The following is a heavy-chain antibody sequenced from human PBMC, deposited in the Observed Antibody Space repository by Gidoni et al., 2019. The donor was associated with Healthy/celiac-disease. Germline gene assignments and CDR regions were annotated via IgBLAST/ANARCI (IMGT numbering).Heavy chain of an antibody. D-gene: IGHD6-25*01. CDR1: GFTFSGSE. CDR3: TRAATIEGFDI. CDR2: IRSKANSYAT. J-gene: IGHJ3*02. Sequence: EVQLVESGGGLVQPGGSLKLSCAASGFTFSGSEMHWVRQASGKGREWVGRIRSKANSYATAYAASVKGRFTISRDDSKNTAYLQMNSLKTEDTAVYYCTRAATIEGFDIWGQGTMVTVSS. V-gene: IGHV3-73*02.